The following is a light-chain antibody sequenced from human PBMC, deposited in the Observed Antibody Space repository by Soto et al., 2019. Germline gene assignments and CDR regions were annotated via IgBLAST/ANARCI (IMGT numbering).Light chain of an antibody. V-gene: IGLV2-8*01. CDR2: EVN. CDR1: SSDVGASDY. J-gene: IGLJ1*01. CDR3: LSSSGASNV. Sequence: QSALTQPPSASGSPGQSVAISCTGTSSDVGASDYVSWYQQHSGKAPKLLLYEVNKRPSGVPDRFSGSKSGNTASLTVSALQADDEADYYCLSSSGASNVLGTGTKLAVL.